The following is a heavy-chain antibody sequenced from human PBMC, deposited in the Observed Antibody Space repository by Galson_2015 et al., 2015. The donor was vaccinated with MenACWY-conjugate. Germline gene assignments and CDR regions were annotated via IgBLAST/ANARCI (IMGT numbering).Heavy chain of an antibody. D-gene: IGHD2-15*01. CDR2: IKSKTHSGTP. Sequence: SLRLSCAASGFTFSNAWMTWVRQAPGKGLEWVGRIKSKTHSGTPDYAAPVNGRFTISRDDSRNTVYLEMNGLKAEDTGLYYCTPYSFGQFFFDSWAQGTPVTVSS. J-gene: IGHJ4*02. CDR3: TPYSFGQFFFDS. V-gene: IGHV3-15*01. CDR1: GFTFSNAW.